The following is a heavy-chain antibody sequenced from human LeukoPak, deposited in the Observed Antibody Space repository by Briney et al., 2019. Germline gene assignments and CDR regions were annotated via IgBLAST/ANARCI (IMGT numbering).Heavy chain of an antibody. CDR1: GGSISSYY. D-gene: IGHD5-12*01. CDR3: ARLVATPGTQFDY. V-gene: IGHV4-59*01. J-gene: IGHJ4*02. Sequence: SETLSLTCTVSGGSISSYYWSWIRQPPGKGLEWIGYIYYSGSTNYNPSLKSRDTISVDTSKNQFSLKLSSVTAADTAVYYCARLVATPGTQFDYWGQGTLVTVSS. CDR2: IYYSGST.